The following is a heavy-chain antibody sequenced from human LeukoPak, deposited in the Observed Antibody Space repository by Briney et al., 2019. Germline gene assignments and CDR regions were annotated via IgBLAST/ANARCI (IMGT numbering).Heavy chain of an antibody. V-gene: IGHV3-7*01. J-gene: IGHJ6*03. CDR3: ARVIAVAGGTMDV. CDR2: IKQDGSEK. D-gene: IGHD6-19*01. Sequence: GGSLRLSCAASGFTFSSYWMSWVRQAPGKGLEWVANIKQDGSEKYYVDSVKGRFTISRDNAKNSLYVQMNSLRAEVTAVYYCARVIAVAGGTMDVWGKGTTVTVSS. CDR1: GFTFSSYW.